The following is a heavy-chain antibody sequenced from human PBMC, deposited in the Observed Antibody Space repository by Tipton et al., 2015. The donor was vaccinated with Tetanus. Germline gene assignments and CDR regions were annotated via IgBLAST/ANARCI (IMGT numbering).Heavy chain of an antibody. J-gene: IGHJ4*02. CDR3: SKTGGGGWNPVFLDS. CDR1: GFTFSSYA. D-gene: IGHD6-19*01. CDR2: ISYDGSNK. V-gene: IGHV3-30*04. Sequence: SLRLSCAASGFTFSSYAMHWVRQAPGKGLEWVAVISYDGSNKYYADSVKGRFTISRDNSKNTLYLQMTSLRADDTAVYYCSKTGGGGWNPVFLDSWSQGVLVTVSS.